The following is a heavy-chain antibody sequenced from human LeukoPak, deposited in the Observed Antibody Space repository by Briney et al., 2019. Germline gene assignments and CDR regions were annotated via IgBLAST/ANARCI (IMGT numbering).Heavy chain of an antibody. V-gene: IGHV1-2*02. CDR1: GYTFTGYY. J-gene: IGHJ4*02. Sequence: ASVKVSCKVSGYTFTGYYMHWVRQAPGQGLEWMGWINPNSGGTNYAQKFQGRVTMTRDTSISTAYMELSRLRSDDTAVYYCARVLKYQLLYHYWGQGTLVTVSS. D-gene: IGHD2-2*02. CDR3: ARVLKYQLLYHY. CDR2: INPNSGGT.